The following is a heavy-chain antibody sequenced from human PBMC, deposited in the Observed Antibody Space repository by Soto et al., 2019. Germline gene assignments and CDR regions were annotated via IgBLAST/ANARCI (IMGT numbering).Heavy chain of an antibody. CDR3: ARTVAVYYYYGMDV. CDR1: GGSFSGYY. Sequence: SETLSLTCAVYGGSFSGYYWSWIRQPPGKGLEWIGEINHSGSTNYNPSLKSRVTISVDTSKNQFSPKLSSVTAADTAVYYCARTVAVYYYYGMDVWGQGTTVTVSS. J-gene: IGHJ6*02. D-gene: IGHD6-19*01. CDR2: INHSGST. V-gene: IGHV4-34*01.